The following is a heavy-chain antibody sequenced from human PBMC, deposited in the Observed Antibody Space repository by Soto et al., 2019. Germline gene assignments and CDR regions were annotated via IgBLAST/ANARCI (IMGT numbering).Heavy chain of an antibody. J-gene: IGHJ4*02. D-gene: IGHD1-26*01. CDR2: MSYDGSKK. CDR3: AKGGGGSYLYFDF. Sequence: QVQLVESGGGVVQPGRSLRLACAASGFTFSSYGMHWVRQAPGKGLEWVALMSYDGSKKYYADSVKGRFTISRDKSKKTLYLEMNSLRAEDTAVYYCAKGGGGSYLYFDFWGQGTLVTVSS. V-gene: IGHV3-30*18. CDR1: GFTFSSYG.